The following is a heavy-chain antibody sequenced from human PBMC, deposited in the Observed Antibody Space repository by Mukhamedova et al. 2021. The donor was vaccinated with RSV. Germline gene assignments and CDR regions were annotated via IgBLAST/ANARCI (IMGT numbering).Heavy chain of an antibody. CDR2: IYYSGST. D-gene: IGHD6-19*01. V-gene: IGHV4-59*01. CDR3: ARGQYRSLRRWFDP. Sequence: LRQTTGKGLEWIGYIYYSGSTNYNPSLKSRVTISVDTSKNQFSLKLSSVTAADTAVYYCARGQYRSLRRWFDPWGPGTLVTASS. J-gene: IGHJ5*02.